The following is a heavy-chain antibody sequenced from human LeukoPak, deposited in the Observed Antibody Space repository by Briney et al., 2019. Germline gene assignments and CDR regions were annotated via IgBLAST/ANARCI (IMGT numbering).Heavy chain of an antibody. D-gene: IGHD5/OR15-5a*01. V-gene: IGHV4-30-2*01. J-gene: IGHJ3*02. Sequence: SQTLSLTCAVSGDSISSGGYSWSWIRQPPGKGLEWIGYIYHSGSTYYNPSLKSRVTISVDRSKNQFSLKLSSVTAADTAVYYCARGVPDAFDIWGQGTMVTVSS. CDR2: IYHSGST. CDR3: ARGVPDAFDI. CDR1: GDSISSGGYS.